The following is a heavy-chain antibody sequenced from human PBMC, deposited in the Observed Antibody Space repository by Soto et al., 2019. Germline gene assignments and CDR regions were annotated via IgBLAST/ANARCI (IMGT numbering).Heavy chain of an antibody. J-gene: IGHJ5*02. Sequence: SETLSITCAVYGGSFSGYYWSWIRQPPGKGLEWIGEINHSGSTNYNPSLKSRVTISVDTSKNQFSLKLSSVTAADTAVYYCARNKIYHSWFDPWCQGTLVTVSS. CDR3: ARNKIYHSWFDP. CDR2: INHSGST. CDR1: GGSFSGYY. V-gene: IGHV4-34*01.